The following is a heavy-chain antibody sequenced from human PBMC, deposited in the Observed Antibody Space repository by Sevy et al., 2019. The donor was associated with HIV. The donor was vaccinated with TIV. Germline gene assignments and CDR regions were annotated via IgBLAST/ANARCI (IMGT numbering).Heavy chain of an antibody. CDR2: ISGSGGST. J-gene: IGHJ3*02. CDR3: AKDSAYGDYRYYYDSSGYYRSDAFDI. D-gene: IGHD3-22*01. CDR1: GFTFSSYA. V-gene: IGHV3-23*01. Sequence: GGSLRLSCAASGFTFSSYAMSWVRQAPGKGLEWVSAISGSGGSTYYADSVKGRFTISRDNSKNTLYLQMNSLRAEDTAVYYCAKDSAYGDYRYYYDSSGYYRSDAFDIRGQGTMVTVSS.